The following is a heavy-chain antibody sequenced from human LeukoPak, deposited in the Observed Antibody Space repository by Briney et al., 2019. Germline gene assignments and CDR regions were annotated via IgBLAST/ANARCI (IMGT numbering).Heavy chain of an antibody. CDR3: AKISGYDYYYYYYMDV. CDR2: ISGSGGST. CDR1: GFTFSSYA. J-gene: IGHJ6*03. D-gene: IGHD5-12*01. V-gene: IGHV3-23*01. Sequence: GGSLRLSCAASGFTFSSYAMSWVRQAPGKGLEWVSAISGSGGSTYYADSGKGRFTISRDNAKNTLYLQMNSLRAEDTAVYYCAKISGYDYYYYYYMDVWGKGTTVTVSS.